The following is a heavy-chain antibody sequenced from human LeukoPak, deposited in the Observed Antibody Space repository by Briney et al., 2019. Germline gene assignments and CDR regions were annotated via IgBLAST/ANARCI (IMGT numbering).Heavy chain of an antibody. D-gene: IGHD6-19*01. CDR2: IKSKTDGGTT. CDR3: TTDLGSGWRLYYFDY. J-gene: IGHJ4*02. Sequence: GGSLRLSCAASGFTFSSYAMSWVRQAPGKGLEWVGRIKSKTDGGTTDYAAPVKGRFTISRDDSKNTLYLQMNSLKTEDTAVYYCTTDLGSGWRLYYFDYWGQGTLVTVSS. CDR1: GFTFSSYA. V-gene: IGHV3-15*01.